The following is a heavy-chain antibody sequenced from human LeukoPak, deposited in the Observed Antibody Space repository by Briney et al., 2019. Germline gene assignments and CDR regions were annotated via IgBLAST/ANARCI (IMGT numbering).Heavy chain of an antibody. Sequence: ASVKVSCKAFGYTFTSNYMHWVRQAPGQGPEWMGVISPSGGSTTYAQKFQGRVTLTRDMSTSTDYLELSSLRSEDTAVYYCAREVATYDYYYYMDVWGKGTTVTVSS. D-gene: IGHD5-12*01. J-gene: IGHJ6*03. CDR2: ISPSGGST. V-gene: IGHV1-46*01. CDR3: AREVATYDYYYYMDV. CDR1: GYTFTSNY.